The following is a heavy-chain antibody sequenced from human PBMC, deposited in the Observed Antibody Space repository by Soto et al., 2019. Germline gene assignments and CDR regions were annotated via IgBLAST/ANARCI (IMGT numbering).Heavy chain of an antibody. Sequence: ASVKVSCKASGYTFTSYGISWVRQAPGQGLEWMGWISAYNGNTNYALKLQGRVTMTTDTSTSTAYMELRSLRSDDTAIYYCARDRPYCTNGICSTYPYFYYGMYVWG. V-gene: IGHV1-18*04. J-gene: IGHJ6*01. CDR3: ARDRPYCTNGICSTYPYFYYGMYV. CDR1: GYTFTSYG. CDR2: ISAYNGNT. D-gene: IGHD2-8*01.